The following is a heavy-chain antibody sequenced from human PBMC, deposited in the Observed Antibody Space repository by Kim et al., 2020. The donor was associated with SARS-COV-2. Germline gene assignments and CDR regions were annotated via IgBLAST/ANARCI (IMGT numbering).Heavy chain of an antibody. CDR2: MNPNSGNT. CDR3: ARHLYGSGSYYWAY. CDR1: GYTFTSYD. D-gene: IGHD3-10*01. V-gene: IGHV1-8*01. J-gene: IGHJ4*02. Sequence: ASVKVSCKASGYTFTSYDINWVRQATGQGLEWMGWMNPNSGNTGYAQKFQGRVTMTRNTSISTAYMELSSLRSEDTAVYYCARHLYGSGSYYWAYWGQGTLVTVSS.